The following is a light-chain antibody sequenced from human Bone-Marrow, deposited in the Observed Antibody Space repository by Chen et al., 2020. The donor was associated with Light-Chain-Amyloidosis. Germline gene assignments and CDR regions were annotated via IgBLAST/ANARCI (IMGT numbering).Light chain of an antibody. CDR3: QQSNSFPRT. Sequence: DIQMTQSPSSVSASEGDRVTITCRANQAISRWLAWYQQKPGKAPQILIYGASTLQSGVQSRFSGSGSGTDFTLTINTLQPEDFATYYCQQSNSFPRTFGQGTKVEIK. J-gene: IGKJ1*01. CDR2: GAS. CDR1: QAISRW. V-gene: IGKV1-12*01.